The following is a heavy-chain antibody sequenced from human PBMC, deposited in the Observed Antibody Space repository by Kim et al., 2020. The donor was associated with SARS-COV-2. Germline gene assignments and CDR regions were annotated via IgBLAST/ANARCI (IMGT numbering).Heavy chain of an antibody. J-gene: IGHJ4*02. Sequence: GESLKISCKGSGYSFTSYWISWVRQMPGKGLEWMGRIDPSDSYTNYSPSFQGHVTISADKSISTAYLPWSSLKASDTAMYYCARHRFSTAAAADHDFDYWGQGTLVTVSS. V-gene: IGHV5-10-1*01. CDR3: ARHRFSTAAAADHDFDY. CDR1: GYSFTSYW. D-gene: IGHD6-13*01. CDR2: IDPSDSYT.